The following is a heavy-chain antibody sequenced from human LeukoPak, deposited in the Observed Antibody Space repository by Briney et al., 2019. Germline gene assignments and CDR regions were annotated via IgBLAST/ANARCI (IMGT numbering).Heavy chain of an antibody. CDR1: GYSISSGYY. CDR3: ARDSGPYCSSTSCSIGIFDY. CDR2: IYHSGST. V-gene: IGHV4-38-2*02. Sequence: PSETLSLTCTVSGYSISSGYYWGWIRQPPGKGLEWIGSIYHSGSTYHNPSLKSRVTISVDTSKNQFSLKLSSVTAADTAVYYCARDSGPYCSSTSCSIGIFDYWGQGTLVTVSS. J-gene: IGHJ4*02. D-gene: IGHD2-2*01.